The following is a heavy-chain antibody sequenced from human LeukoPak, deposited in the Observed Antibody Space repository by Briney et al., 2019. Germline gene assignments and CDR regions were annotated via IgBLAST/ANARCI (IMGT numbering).Heavy chain of an antibody. CDR1: GYTFTSYY. D-gene: IGHD6-19*01. Sequence: GASVKVSCKASGYTFTSYYMHWVRQAPGQGLEWMGIINPSGGSTSYAQKSQGRVTMTRDTSTSTVYMELSSLRSEDTAVYYCARELSSGWYPVGYFDYWGQGTLVTVSS. CDR2: INPSGGST. V-gene: IGHV1-46*01. CDR3: ARELSSGWYPVGYFDY. J-gene: IGHJ4*02.